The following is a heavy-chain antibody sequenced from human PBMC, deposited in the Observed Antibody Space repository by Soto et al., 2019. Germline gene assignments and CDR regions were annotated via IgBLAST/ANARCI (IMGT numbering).Heavy chain of an antibody. V-gene: IGHV3-21*01. D-gene: IGHD5-18*01. CDR2: ISSSSSYI. J-gene: IGHJ5*02. CDR1: GFTFSSYS. Sequence: AGGSLRLSCAASGFTFSSYSMNWVRQAPGKGLEWVSSISSSSSYIYYADSVKGRFTISRDNAKNSLYLQMNSLRAEDTAVYYCARDTCGIQLWYHWGQGTMVTVYS. CDR3: ARDTCGIQLWYH.